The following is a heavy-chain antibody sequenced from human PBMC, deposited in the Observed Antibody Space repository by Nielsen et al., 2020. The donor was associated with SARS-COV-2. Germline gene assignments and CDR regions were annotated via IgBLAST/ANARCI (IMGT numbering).Heavy chain of an antibody. J-gene: IGHJ6*03. CDR1: GGSFSGYY. Sequence: SETLSPTCALYGGSFSGYYWSWIRQLPGKGLEWIGEINHSGSTNYNPSLKSRVTISVDTSKNQFSLKLSSVTAADTAVYYCARLTAVPAAIRPYYYYYYDMDVWGKGTTVTVSS. D-gene: IGHD2-2*02. CDR2: INHSGST. V-gene: IGHV4-34*01. CDR3: ARLTAVPAAIRPYYYYYYDMDV.